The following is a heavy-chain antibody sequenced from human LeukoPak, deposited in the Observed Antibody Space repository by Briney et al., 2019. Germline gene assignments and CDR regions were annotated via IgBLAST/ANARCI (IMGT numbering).Heavy chain of an antibody. Sequence: GGSLRLSCAASRFTFSSYSMNWVRQAPGKGLEWVSYITSSSIIYYADSVKGRFTISRDNAKNSLYLQMNSLRDEDTAVYYCARRATVVTHFDYWGQGTLVTVSS. CDR2: ITSSSII. V-gene: IGHV3-48*02. CDR3: ARRATVVTHFDY. J-gene: IGHJ4*02. D-gene: IGHD4-23*01. CDR1: RFTFSSYS.